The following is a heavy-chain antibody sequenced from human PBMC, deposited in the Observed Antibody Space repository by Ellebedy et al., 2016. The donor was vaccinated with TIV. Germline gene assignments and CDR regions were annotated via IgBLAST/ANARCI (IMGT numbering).Heavy chain of an antibody. CDR1: GASITSYF. J-gene: IGHJ4*02. CDR2: IYYNGTT. CDR3: ARHHRDCSGGRCYTFDS. Sequence: SETLSLXXSISGASITSYFWSWIRQSPEKGLEWIGYIYYNGTTRYTKYNPSLGSRVTISVDTPKNQFSLKLSSVTAADTAVYYCARHHRDCSGGRCYTFDSWGQGTLVTVSS. V-gene: IGHV4-59*08. D-gene: IGHD2-15*01.